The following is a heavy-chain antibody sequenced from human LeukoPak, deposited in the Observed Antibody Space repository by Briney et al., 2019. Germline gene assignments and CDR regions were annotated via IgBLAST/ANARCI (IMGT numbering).Heavy chain of an antibody. V-gene: IGHV3-33*01. CDR2: VTSDESKK. J-gene: IGHJ2*01. CDR1: GFALSHYG. Sequence: GGSLRLSCTASGFALSHYGMHWVRQAPRKGLDWVAAVTSDESKKYYIESVKGRYTISRDNSENTLYLQMDSLRAEDTAVYFCARDADTSGLYWYFDLWGRGTRVTVSS. CDR3: ARDADTSGLYWYFDL. D-gene: IGHD3-22*01.